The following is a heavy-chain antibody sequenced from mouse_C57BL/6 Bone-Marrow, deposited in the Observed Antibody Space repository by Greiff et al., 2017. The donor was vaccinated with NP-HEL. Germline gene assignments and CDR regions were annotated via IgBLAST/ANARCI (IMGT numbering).Heavy chain of an antibody. Sequence: EVQLQQSGPELVKPGASVKMSCKASGYTFTDYNMHWVKQSHGKSLEWIGYINPNNGGTSYNQKFKGKATLTVNKSSSTAYMELRSLTSEDSAVYYCARSLYYGSSYGYFDYWGQGTTLTVSS. CDR1: GYTFTDYN. CDR2: INPNNGGT. CDR3: ARSLYYGSSYGYFDY. J-gene: IGHJ2*01. D-gene: IGHD1-1*01. V-gene: IGHV1-22*01.